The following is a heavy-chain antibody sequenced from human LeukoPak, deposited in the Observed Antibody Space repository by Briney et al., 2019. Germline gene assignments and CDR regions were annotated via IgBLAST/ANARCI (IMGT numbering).Heavy chain of an antibody. CDR2: ISSSSGTI. CDR1: GFTFSSYS. D-gene: IGHD4-11*01. CDR3: AGMYSNFDY. Sequence: GGSLRLSCAASGFTFSSYSMNWVRQAPGKGLEWVSYISSSSGTIYYADSVKGRFTISRDNAKNSLYLQMNSLRAEDTAVYYCAGMYSNFDYWGQGTLVTVSS. J-gene: IGHJ4*02. V-gene: IGHV3-48*04.